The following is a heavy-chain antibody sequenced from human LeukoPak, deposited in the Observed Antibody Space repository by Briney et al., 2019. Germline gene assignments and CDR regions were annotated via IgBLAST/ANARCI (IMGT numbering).Heavy chain of an antibody. Sequence: SETLSLTCGVSGYSISSGYHWGWIRQPTGKGLEWIGSMSHSGSTYYNPSLKSRVTISVDTSKNQFSVKLSSVTAADTAVHYCARHHLYDSSGDGRYYFDYWGQGTLVTVSS. CDR1: GYSISSGYH. D-gene: IGHD3-22*01. CDR3: ARHHLYDSSGDGRYYFDY. V-gene: IGHV4-38-2*01. CDR2: MSHSGST. J-gene: IGHJ4*02.